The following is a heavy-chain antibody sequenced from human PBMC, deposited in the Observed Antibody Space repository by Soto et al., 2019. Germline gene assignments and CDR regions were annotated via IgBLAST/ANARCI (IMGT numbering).Heavy chain of an antibody. CDR2: ITDSGGST. Sequence: GGSLRLSCAASGFTFNNYGMSWVRQAPGKGLEWVSAITDSGGSTYYADSVKGRFTISRDNSKNTVYLQMNSLRAEDTAVYYCAKAATVVTLYYFDYWGQGTLV. V-gene: IGHV3-23*01. D-gene: IGHD4-17*01. CDR3: AKAATVVTLYYFDY. J-gene: IGHJ4*02. CDR1: GFTFNNYG.